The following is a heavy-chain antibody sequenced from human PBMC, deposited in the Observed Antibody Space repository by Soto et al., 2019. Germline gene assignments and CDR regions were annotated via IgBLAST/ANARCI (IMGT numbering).Heavy chain of an antibody. J-gene: IGHJ6*02. CDR3: ATRQQWLVTYGMDV. Sequence: QVQLVQSGAEVKKPGSSVKVSCKASGGTFSSYAISWVRQAPGQGLEWMGGIIPIFGTAHYAQKFQGRVTITADESTSTAYMELSSLRSEDTAVYYCATRQQWLVTYGMDVWGQGTTVTVSS. D-gene: IGHD6-19*01. CDR2: IIPIFGTA. CDR1: GGTFSSYA. V-gene: IGHV1-69*12.